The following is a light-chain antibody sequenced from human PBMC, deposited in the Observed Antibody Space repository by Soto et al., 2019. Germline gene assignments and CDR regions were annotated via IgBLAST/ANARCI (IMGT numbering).Light chain of an antibody. CDR1: SSDVGGYNF. CDR2: EVS. Sequence: QSVLTQPPSASGSPGQSVTISCTGTSSDVGGYNFVSWYQQHPGKAPKLMIYEVSKQPSGVPDRFSGSKSDNTASLTVSGLQAEDEADYYCSSYAGSNNRYVFGTGTKVTVL. CDR3: SSYAGSNNRYV. V-gene: IGLV2-8*01. J-gene: IGLJ1*01.